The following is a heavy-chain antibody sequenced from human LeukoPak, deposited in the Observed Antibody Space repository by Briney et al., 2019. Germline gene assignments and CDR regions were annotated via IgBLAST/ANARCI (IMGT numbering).Heavy chain of an antibody. D-gene: IGHD3-16*01. CDR3: ARDVMITFGIPIDY. J-gene: IGHJ4*02. CDR2: ISSSGSTI. Sequence: PGGSLRLSCAASGFTFSTYNMNWVRQAPGKGLEWVSYISSSGSTIYYADSVKGRFTISRDNAKNSLYLQMNSLRAEDTAVYYCARDVMITFGIPIDYWGQGTLVTVSS. V-gene: IGHV3-48*04. CDR1: GFTFSTYN.